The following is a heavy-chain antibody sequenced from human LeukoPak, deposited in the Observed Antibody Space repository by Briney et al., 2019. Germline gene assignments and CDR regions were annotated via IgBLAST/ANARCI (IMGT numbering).Heavy chain of an antibody. D-gene: IGHD4-17*01. Sequence: GGSLRLSCAASGFTFSSYGIHWVRQAPGKGLEWVAFIRYDGSNKYYADSVKGRFTISIDNSKNTLYLQMNSLRAEDTAVYYCAKDRYGDQNWFDPWGQGNLVTVSS. V-gene: IGHV3-30*02. J-gene: IGHJ5*02. CDR3: AKDRYGDQNWFDP. CDR1: GFTFSSYG. CDR2: IRYDGSNK.